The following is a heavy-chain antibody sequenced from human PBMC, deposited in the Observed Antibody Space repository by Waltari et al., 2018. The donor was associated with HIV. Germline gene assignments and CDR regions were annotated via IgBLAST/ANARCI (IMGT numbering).Heavy chain of an antibody. Sequence: EVQLVESGGGLVQPGESLRLSCAASGFTFSSHWMSWVRQAPGKGREGVSNIRPDGSDTYYVDSVKGRFTISRDNAKTSLYLQMNSLRAEDTAVYFCARDYFYESSGYYYRSTFDYWGQGTLVTVSS. CDR3: ARDYFYESSGYYYRSTFDY. D-gene: IGHD3-22*01. CDR1: GFTFSSHW. V-gene: IGHV3-7*01. CDR2: IRPDGSDT. J-gene: IGHJ4*02.